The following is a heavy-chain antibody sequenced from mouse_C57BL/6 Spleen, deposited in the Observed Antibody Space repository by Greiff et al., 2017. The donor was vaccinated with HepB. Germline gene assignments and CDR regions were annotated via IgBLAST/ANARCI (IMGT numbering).Heavy chain of an antibody. CDR1: GYTFTSYD. Sequence: VKLVESGPELVKPGASVKLSCKASGYTFTSYDINWVKQRPGQGLEWIGWIYPRDGSTKYNEKFKGKATLTVDTSSSTAYMELHSLTSEDSAVYFCAREGLRRTAWFAYWGQGTLVTVSA. V-gene: IGHV1-85*01. CDR3: AREGLRRTAWFAY. J-gene: IGHJ3*01. D-gene: IGHD2-4*01. CDR2: IYPRDGST.